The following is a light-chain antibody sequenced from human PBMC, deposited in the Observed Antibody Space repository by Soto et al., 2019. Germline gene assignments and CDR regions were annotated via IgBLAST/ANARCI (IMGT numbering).Light chain of an antibody. CDR3: QQYGSSPIT. CDR2: GAS. CDR1: QFVSSRF. J-gene: IGKJ5*01. V-gene: IGKV3-20*01. Sequence: EIVLTQSPGTLSLSPGESATLLCRASQFVSSRFLAWYQQKPGQAPRLLIYGASSRATGIPDRFSGSGSGTDFTLTLTPLEPEDFVVYFCQQYGSSPITFGQGTRLDMK.